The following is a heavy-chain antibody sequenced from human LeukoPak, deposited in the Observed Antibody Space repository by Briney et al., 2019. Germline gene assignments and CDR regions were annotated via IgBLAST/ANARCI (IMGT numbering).Heavy chain of an antibody. D-gene: IGHD3-10*01. V-gene: IGHV4-38-2*01. Sequence: SETLSLTCAVSGYSISSGYYWGWIRQPPGKGLEWIGSIYHSGSTYYNPSLKSRVTISVDTSKNQFSLKLSSVTAADTAVYYCARPSRVREPGVFDIWGQGTMVTVSS. CDR2: IYHSGST. CDR1: GYSISSGYY. CDR3: ARPSRVREPGVFDI. J-gene: IGHJ3*02.